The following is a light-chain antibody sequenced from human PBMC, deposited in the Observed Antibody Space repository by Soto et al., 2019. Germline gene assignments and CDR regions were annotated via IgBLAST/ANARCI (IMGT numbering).Light chain of an antibody. CDR2: WAS. V-gene: IGKV4-1*01. J-gene: IGKJ2*01. CDR1: QNVFYSSNNKNY. CDR3: QQYYSTLSYT. Sequence: DIVMTQSPESLAVSLGERATIHCKSSQNVFYSSNNKNYLAWYQQKPGLPPKLLIYWASSRQSGVPDRFSGSGSGTDFTLTISNLQAEDVAVYFCQQYYSTLSYTFCQGTRLEIK.